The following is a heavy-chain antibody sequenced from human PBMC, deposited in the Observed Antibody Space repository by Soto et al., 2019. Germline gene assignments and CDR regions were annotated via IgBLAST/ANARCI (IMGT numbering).Heavy chain of an antibody. V-gene: IGHV4-34*01. D-gene: IGHD3-3*01. CDR1: GGSFSGYY. J-gene: IGHJ3*02. Sequence: SETLSLTCAVYGGSFSGYYWSWIRQPPGKGLEWIGEINHSGSTNYNPSLKSRVTISVDTSKNQFSLKLSSVTAADTAVYYCARFPATYYDFWSGYFPPDAFDIWGQGTMVT. CDR3: ARFPATYYDFWSGYFPPDAFDI. CDR2: INHSGST.